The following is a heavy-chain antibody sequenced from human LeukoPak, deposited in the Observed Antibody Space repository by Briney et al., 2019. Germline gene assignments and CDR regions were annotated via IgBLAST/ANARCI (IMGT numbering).Heavy chain of an antibody. J-gene: IGHJ4*02. Sequence: QPGGSLILSCAASGFTFDDYAMHWVRQAPEKGLEWVSLISGDGGSTYYADSVKGRFTISRDNSKNSLYLQMNSLRTEDTAVYYCARDDGASSLLDFWGQGTLVTVSS. CDR3: ARDDGASSLLDF. CDR2: ISGDGGST. V-gene: IGHV3-43*02. D-gene: IGHD6-6*01. CDR1: GFTFDDYA.